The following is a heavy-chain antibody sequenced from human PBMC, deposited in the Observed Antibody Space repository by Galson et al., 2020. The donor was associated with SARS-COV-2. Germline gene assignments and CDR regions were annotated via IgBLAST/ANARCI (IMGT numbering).Heavy chain of an antibody. CDR3: ARGRVLVAASATTTLDY. CDR1: GGSFSPYF. J-gene: IGHJ4*02. Sequence: SETLSLTCAVYGGSFSPYFWTWIRQAPGKRLEWLGQVTYSGNTNYNPSLKSRVTISIDTSKNQFSLEVRSATAADTALYFCARGRVLVAASATTTLDYWGRGTLVTVSS. D-gene: IGHD2-15*01. CDR2: VTYSGNT. V-gene: IGHV4-34*01.